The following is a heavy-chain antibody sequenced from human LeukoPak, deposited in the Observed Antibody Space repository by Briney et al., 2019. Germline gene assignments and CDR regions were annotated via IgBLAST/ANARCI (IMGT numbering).Heavy chain of an antibody. D-gene: IGHD3-22*01. V-gene: IGHV1-2*02. CDR1: GYTFTGYY. CDR3: ARDSLSSEYYYDSSGYSPNFDY. CDR2: INPNSGGT. J-gene: IGHJ4*02. Sequence: ASVKVSCKASGYTFTGYYMHWVRRAPGQGLEWMGWINPNSGGTNYARKFQGRVTMTRDTSISTAYMELSRLRSDDTAVYYCARDSLSSEYYYDSSGYSPNFDYWGQGTLVTVSS.